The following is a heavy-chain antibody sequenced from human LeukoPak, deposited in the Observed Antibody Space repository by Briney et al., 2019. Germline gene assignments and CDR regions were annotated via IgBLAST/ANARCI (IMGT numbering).Heavy chain of an antibody. CDR1: GFTFSSYG. D-gene: IGHD3-10*01. CDR2: ISYDGSNK. Sequence: GRSLRLSCAASGFTFSSYGMHWVRQAPGKGLEWVAVISYDGSNKYYADSVKGRFTISRDNAKNSLYLQMNSLRAEDTAVYYCARDGMGVIKAFDIWGQGTMVTVST. J-gene: IGHJ3*02. V-gene: IGHV3-30*03. CDR3: ARDGMGVIKAFDI.